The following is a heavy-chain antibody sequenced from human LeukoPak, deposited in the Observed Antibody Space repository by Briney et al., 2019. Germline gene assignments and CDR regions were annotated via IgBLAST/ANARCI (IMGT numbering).Heavy chain of an antibody. D-gene: IGHD2-2*01. CDR1: GGSISSSSYY. CDR2: IYYSGST. CDR3: ASRNIVVVPAARNGAFDI. J-gene: IGHJ3*02. Sequence: PSETLSLTCTVSGGSISSSSYYWGWLRQPPGKGLEWIGSIYYSGSTYYNPSLKSRVTISVDTSKNQFSLKLSSVTAADTAVYYCASRNIVVVPAARNGAFDIWGQGTMVTVSS. V-gene: IGHV4-39*01.